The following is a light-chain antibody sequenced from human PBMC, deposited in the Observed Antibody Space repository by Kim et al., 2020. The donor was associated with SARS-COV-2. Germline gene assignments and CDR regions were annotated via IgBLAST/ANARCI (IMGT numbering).Light chain of an antibody. J-gene: IGLJ3*02. CDR1: SGSIASNY. CDR3: QSHDINNPPV. Sequence: NFMLTQPHSVSESPGKTVTISCTRSSGSIASNYVQWYQQRPGSAPTTVIYEDNQRPSGVPDRFSGSIDSSSNSASLTISGLKTEDEAAYYCQSHDINNPPVFGGGTNLTVL. V-gene: IGLV6-57*03. CDR2: EDN.